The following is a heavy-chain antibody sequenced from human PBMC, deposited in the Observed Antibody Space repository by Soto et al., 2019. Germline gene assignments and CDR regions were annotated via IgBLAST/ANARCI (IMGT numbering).Heavy chain of an antibody. V-gene: IGHV3-30-3*01. CDR2: ISYDGSNK. CDR3: AKVYIVDAFDI. J-gene: IGHJ3*02. CDR1: GFTFSSYA. Sequence: PGGSLRLSCAASGFTFSSYAMHWVRQAPGKGLEWVAVISYDGSNKYYADSVKGRFTISRDNSKNTLYLQMNSLRAEDTAVYYCAKVYIVDAFDIWGQGTMVTVSS. D-gene: IGHD5-12*01.